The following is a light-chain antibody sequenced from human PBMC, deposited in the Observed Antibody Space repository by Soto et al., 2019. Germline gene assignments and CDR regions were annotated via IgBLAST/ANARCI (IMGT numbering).Light chain of an antibody. CDR2: GAS. V-gene: IGKV3-20*01. CDR3: HHYGSASWT. J-gene: IGKJ1*01. Sequence: EIVLTQSPGTLSLSPGERATLSCRASQSVGSSYLAWYQQKPGQAPRLLIYGASSRATGIPDRFSGSGSGTDFTLTISRLEPEDFAVYYCHHYGSASWTFGQGTKVEIK. CDR1: QSVGSSY.